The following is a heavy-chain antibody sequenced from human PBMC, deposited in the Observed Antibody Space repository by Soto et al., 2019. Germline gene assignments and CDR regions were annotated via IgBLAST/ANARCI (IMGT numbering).Heavy chain of an antibody. J-gene: IGHJ4*02. CDR1: GFNFRNYD. CDR3: AKAFYPPVAISSGDS. D-gene: IGHD3-22*01. V-gene: IGHV3-30*18. Sequence: QEQVVESGGGVVQPGRSLRLSCAASGFNFRNYDMHWVRQAPGKGLEWVAVISYDGQSQNYADSVKGRFTISRDNSKNTVFLQMNRLSAEDAGLYHCAKAFYPPVAISSGDSWGQGTLVTVSS. CDR2: ISYDGQSQ.